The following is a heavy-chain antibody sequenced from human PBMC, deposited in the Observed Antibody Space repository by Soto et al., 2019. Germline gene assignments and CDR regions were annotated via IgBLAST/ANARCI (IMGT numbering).Heavy chain of an antibody. CDR1: GYTFTSYY. D-gene: IGHD2-15*01. Sequence: ASEKVSCKASGYTFTSYYMDWLRHAPGQGIEWMGIINPSGGRTSYEKKFPGRLTMTRDTSARTDHMQLRTPRSADTAVYYCERRYCSGGSCFYYFDYWGQGTLVTVSS. V-gene: IGHV1-46*01. CDR3: ERRYCSGGSCFYYFDY. J-gene: IGHJ4*02. CDR2: INPSGGRT.